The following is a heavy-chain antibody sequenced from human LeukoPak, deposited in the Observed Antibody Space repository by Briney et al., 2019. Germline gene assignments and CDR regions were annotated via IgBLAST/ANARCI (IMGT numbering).Heavy chain of an antibody. CDR3: ARSHYYGSGVSSDY. CDR1: GGTFSSYA. V-gene: IGHV1-69*13. J-gene: IGHJ4*02. CDR2: IISIFGTA. D-gene: IGHD3-10*01. Sequence: GASVKVSCKASGGTFSSYAISWVRQAPGQGLEWMGGIISIFGTANYAQKFQGRVTITADESTSTAYMELSSLRSEDTAVYYCARSHYYGSGVSSDYWGQGTLVTVSS.